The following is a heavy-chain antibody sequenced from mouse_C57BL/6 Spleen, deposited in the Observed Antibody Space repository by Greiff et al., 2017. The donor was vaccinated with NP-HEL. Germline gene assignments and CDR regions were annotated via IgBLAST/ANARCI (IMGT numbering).Heavy chain of an antibody. J-gene: IGHJ4*01. D-gene: IGHD2-2*01. V-gene: IGHV5-4*01. Sequence: EVQRVESGGGLVKPGGSLKLSCAASGFTFSSYAMSWVRQTPEKRLEWVATISDGGSYTYYPDNVKGRFTISRDNAKNNLYLQMSHLKSEDTAMYYCASHGYDSYYYAMDYWGQGTSVTVSS. CDR3: ASHGYDSYYYAMDY. CDR2: ISDGGSYT. CDR1: GFTFSSYA.